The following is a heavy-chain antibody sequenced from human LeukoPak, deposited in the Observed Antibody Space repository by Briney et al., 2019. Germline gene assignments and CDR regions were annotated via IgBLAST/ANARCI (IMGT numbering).Heavy chain of an antibody. CDR3: ARDSGSSGWDPTSFLDY. Sequence: ASVKVSSTASGYTFTGYPIHWVRHAPPQRLDSITWINPNSGGANSAQKFLGRVSMTRDTSISTVYMDLTSLRSDDTAVYYCARDSGSSGWDPTSFLDYWGRGTVVTVSS. D-gene: IGHD6-19*01. CDR2: INPNSGGA. J-gene: IGHJ4*02. CDR1: GYTFTGYP. V-gene: IGHV1-2*02.